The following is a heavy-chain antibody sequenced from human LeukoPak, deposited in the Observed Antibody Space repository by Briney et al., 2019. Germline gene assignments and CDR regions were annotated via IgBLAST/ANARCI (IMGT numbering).Heavy chain of an antibody. J-gene: IGHJ4*02. Sequence: PGRSLRLSCAASGFIFSNYGMHWVRQAPGKGLEWVAVISYDESNKYCADSVKGRFTISRDNSKNTLYLQMNSLRAEDTAVYYCAKDSWGLAKWGQGTLVTVSS. D-gene: IGHD3/OR15-3a*01. CDR3: AKDSWGLAK. CDR1: GFIFSNYG. CDR2: ISYDESNK. V-gene: IGHV3-30*18.